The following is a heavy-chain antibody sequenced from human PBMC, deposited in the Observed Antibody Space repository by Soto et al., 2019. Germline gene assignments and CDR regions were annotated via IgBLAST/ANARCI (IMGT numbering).Heavy chain of an antibody. CDR1: GYSFTNNW. V-gene: IGHV5-51*03. CDR2: IYPGDSDT. CDR3: ARRRYYVGSSYYFDY. J-gene: IGHJ4*02. Sequence: EVQLVQSGAEVKKPGESLKISCKGSGYSFTNNWIGWVRHMPGKGLEWMGIIYPGDSDTRYSPSFQGQVTISAAKSISTAYLQGSSLKASDTAMYYCARRRYYVGSSYYFDYWGQGTLVTVSS. D-gene: IGHD3-22*01.